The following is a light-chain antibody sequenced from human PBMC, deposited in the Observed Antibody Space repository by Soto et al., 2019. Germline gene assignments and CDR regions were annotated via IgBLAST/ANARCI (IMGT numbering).Light chain of an antibody. J-gene: IGLJ1*01. CDR1: SSDVGAYNF. V-gene: IGLV2-14*01. CDR3: SSFRSGSTL. Sequence: QSVLTQPASVSGSPGQSIAISCTGTSSDVGAYNFVSWYQQHPGKAPKLMIYEVSNRPSGVSSRFSGSKSGNTASLTISGLQPEDEADYYCSSFRSGSTLFGTGTKLTV. CDR2: EVS.